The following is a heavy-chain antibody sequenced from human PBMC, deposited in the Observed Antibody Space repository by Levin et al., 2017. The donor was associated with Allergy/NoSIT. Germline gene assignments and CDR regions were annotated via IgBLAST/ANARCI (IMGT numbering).Heavy chain of an antibody. V-gene: IGHV5-51*01. J-gene: IGHJ4*02. CDR1: GHAFTTYW. CDR3: AASLGYGGNSIYY. D-gene: IGHD4-23*01. Sequence: GESLKISCQGSGHAFTTYWINWVRQMPGKGLEWMGIIYVGDSDTTNSPSFEGRVTFSVDKSTYSAFLQWQALTTSDTAIYYCAASLGYGGNSIYYWGQGTQVTVSS. CDR2: IYVGDSDT.